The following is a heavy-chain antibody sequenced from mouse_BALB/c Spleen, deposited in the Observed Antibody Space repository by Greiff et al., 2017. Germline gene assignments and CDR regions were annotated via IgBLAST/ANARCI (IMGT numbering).Heavy chain of an antibody. CDR3: AAVRGDYFDY. V-gene: IGHV5-17*02. J-gene: IGHJ2*01. D-gene: IGHD2-13*01. CDR2: ISSGSSTI. Sequence: EVQVVESGGGLVQPGGSRKLSCAASGFTFSSFGMHWVRQAPEKGLEWVAYISSGSSTIYYADTVKGRFTISRDNPKNTLFLQMTSLRSEDTAMYYCAAVRGDYFDYWGQGTTLTVSS. CDR1: GFTFSSFG.